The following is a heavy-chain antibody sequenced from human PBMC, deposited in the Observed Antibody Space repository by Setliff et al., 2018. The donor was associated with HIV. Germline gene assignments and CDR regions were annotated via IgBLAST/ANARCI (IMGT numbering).Heavy chain of an antibody. J-gene: IGHJ1*01. CDR2: ISGSGGNT. CDR1: GFTFMNYA. CDR3: AQAQTSVSGSYYQYLQH. D-gene: IGHD3-10*01. V-gene: IGHV3-23*01. Sequence: GSLRLSCAASGFTFMNYAMSWVRQAPGKGLAWVSTISGSGGNTYYADSVKGRFTISRDNSNNMLFLQMNSLRTEDTAVYYCAQAQTSVSGSYYQYLQHWGQGTLVTVSS.